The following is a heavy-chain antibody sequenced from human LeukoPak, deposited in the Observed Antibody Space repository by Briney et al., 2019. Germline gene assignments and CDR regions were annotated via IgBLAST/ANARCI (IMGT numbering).Heavy chain of an antibody. CDR3: ARVPQLGNPVHWYFDL. J-gene: IGHJ2*01. CDR2: IYYSGST. CDR1: GGSISSYY. Sequence: SETLSLTCTVSGGSISSYYWSWIRQPPGKGLEWIGYIYYSGSTNYNPSLKSRVTISVDTSKNQFSLKLSSVTAADTAVYYCARVPQLGNPVHWYFDLWGRGTLATVSS. V-gene: IGHV4-59*01. D-gene: IGHD7-27*01.